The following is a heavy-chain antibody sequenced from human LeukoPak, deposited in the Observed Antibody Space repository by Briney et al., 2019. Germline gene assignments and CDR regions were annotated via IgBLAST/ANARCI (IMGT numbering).Heavy chain of an antibody. V-gene: IGHV3-74*01. CDR3: ARGAAARPAYFDY. D-gene: IGHD6-6*01. CDR2: ITNDGSST. CDR1: GLTFSSHW. Sequence: PGGSLRLSCAASGLTFSSHWMHWVRQAPGKGLVWVSRITNDGSSTTYADSVKGRFTISRDNAKNSLYLQMNSLRAEDTAVYYCARGAAARPAYFDYWGQGTLVTVS. J-gene: IGHJ4*02.